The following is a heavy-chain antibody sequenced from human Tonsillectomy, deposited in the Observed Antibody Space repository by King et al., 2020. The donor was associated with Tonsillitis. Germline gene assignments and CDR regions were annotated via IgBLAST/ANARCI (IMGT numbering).Heavy chain of an antibody. D-gene: IGHD6-19*01. CDR1: GFTFSSYS. CDR3: GRDKLGPNRGWYYCYVMDV. J-gene: IGHJ6*02. Sequence: VQLVESGGGLVQPGGSLRLSCAASGFTFSSYSMNWVRQAPGKGLEWVSYISSSSSTIYYADSVKGRFTISRDNAKNSLYLQMNSQRDKDTAVSYCGRDKLGPNRGWYYCYVMDVWGQGTTVTVSS. V-gene: IGHV3-48*02. CDR2: ISSSSSTI.